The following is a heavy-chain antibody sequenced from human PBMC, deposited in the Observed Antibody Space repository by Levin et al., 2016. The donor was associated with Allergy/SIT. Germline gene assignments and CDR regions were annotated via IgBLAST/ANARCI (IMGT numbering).Heavy chain of an antibody. J-gene: IGHJ4*01. CDR1: GFTFSSYA. CDR3: AKALPNLYGASDY. CDR2: VSGSGGSA. Sequence: GESLKISCAASGFTFSSYAMNWVRQAPGKGLEWVSGVSGSGGSAYYAGSVRGRFTISRDNSKNTLYLQMNILRADDTAVYYCAKALPNLYGASDYWGHGTLVTVSS. V-gene: IGHV3-23*01. D-gene: IGHD1-26*01.